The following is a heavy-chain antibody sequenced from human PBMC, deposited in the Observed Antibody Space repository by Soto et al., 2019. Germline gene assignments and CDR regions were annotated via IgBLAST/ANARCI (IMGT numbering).Heavy chain of an antibody. Sequence: PGGSLRLSCAASGFRLSDHGMHWVRQAPGKGLEWVAISYSDGRNKYYADSVKGRFTISRDNAKNSLYLQMSNLRVEDTAVYHCARGDYYDSSGPFSDAFDVWGQGKMVTVSS. D-gene: IGHD3-22*01. J-gene: IGHJ3*01. CDR3: ARGDYYDSSGPFSDAFDV. CDR1: GFRLSDHG. V-gene: IGHV3-33*03. CDR2: SYSDGRNK.